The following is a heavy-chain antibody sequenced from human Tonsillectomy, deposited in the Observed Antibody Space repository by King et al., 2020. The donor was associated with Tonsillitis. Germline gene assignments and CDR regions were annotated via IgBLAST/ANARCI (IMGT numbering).Heavy chain of an antibody. CDR3: AKVDCYDILTGYCSFDY. CDR1: GFTFSSYA. J-gene: IGHJ4*02. V-gene: IGHV3-23*04. Sequence: VQLVESGGGLVQPGGSLRLSCVASGFTFSSYALSWVRQAPGKGLEWVSAISGSGDSTYYADSVKGRFTVSRDNSKNSLYLQMNSLRAEDTAVYYCAKVDCYDILTGYCSFDYWGQGTLVTVSS. D-gene: IGHD3-9*01. CDR2: ISGSGDST.